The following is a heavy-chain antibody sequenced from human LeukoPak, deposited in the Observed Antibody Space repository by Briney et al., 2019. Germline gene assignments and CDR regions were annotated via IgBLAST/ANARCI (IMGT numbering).Heavy chain of an antibody. Sequence: GGSLRLSCAASGFSFSNYWMHWVRQAPGKGLVWVSRINSDGSSTTYADSVKGRFTISRDNAKNTLYLQMNSLRAEDTAVYYCARHEGTMIAFGLFDYWGQGTLVTVSS. D-gene: IGHD3-22*01. CDR1: GFSFSNYW. V-gene: IGHV3-74*01. CDR3: ARHEGTMIAFGLFDY. CDR2: INSDGSST. J-gene: IGHJ4*02.